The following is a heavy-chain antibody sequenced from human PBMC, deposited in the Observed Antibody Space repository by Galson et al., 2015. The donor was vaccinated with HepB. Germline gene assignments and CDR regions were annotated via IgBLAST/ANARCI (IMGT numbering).Heavy chain of an antibody. Sequence: DTLSLTCTVSGGSISSYYWSWIRQPPGKGLEWIGYIYYSGSTNYNPSLKSRVTISVDTSKNQFSLKLSSVTAADTAVYYCARLSILNYYGSGSYYKGSDYWGQGTLVTVSS. CDR2: IYYSGST. D-gene: IGHD3-10*01. J-gene: IGHJ4*02. CDR1: GGSISSYY. V-gene: IGHV4-59*08. CDR3: ARLSILNYYGSGSYYKGSDY.